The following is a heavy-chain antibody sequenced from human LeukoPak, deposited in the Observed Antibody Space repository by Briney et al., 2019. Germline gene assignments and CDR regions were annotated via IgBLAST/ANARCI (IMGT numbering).Heavy chain of an antibody. V-gene: IGHV1-2*06. CDR3: ARDRVNYYDSSGYPA. Sequence: ASVKVSCKAFGYTFTGYYMHWVRQAPGQGLEWMGRINPNSGGTNYAQKFQGRVTMTRDTSISTAYMELSRLRSDDTAVYYCARDRVNYYDSSGYPAWGQGTLVTVSS. CDR2: INPNSGGT. J-gene: IGHJ4*02. CDR1: GYTFTGYY. D-gene: IGHD3-22*01.